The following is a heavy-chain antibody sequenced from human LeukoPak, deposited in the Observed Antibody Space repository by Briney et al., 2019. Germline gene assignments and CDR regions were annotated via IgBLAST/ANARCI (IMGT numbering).Heavy chain of an antibody. Sequence: ASVKVSCKVSGYTLTQLSMHWVGQAPGKGLEWMGSFDPEDGETIYAQKFQGRVNMTEDTSTDTAYMELNRLRSEDTALYYCATFIVVVPAAIFSAFDIWDQGTMVTVSS. CDR3: ATFIVVVPAAIFSAFDI. D-gene: IGHD2-2*02. CDR1: GYTLTQLS. J-gene: IGHJ3*02. V-gene: IGHV1-24*01. CDR2: FDPEDGET.